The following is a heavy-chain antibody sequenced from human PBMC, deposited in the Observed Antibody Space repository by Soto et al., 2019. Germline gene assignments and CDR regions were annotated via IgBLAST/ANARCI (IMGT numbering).Heavy chain of an antibody. Sequence: QVQLVQSGAEVKEPGASVKISCKGSGYTFTNFYIHWVRQAPGQGLEWMGIVNPNGGSTNYAQNFKGRITISRDTSTSTVYMDLSSLRSEDTAVYYCAIGLASGDYWGQGTLVNVSS. CDR3: AIGLASGDY. CDR2: VNPNGGST. J-gene: IGHJ4*02. D-gene: IGHD6-6*01. V-gene: IGHV1-46*01. CDR1: GYTFTNFY.